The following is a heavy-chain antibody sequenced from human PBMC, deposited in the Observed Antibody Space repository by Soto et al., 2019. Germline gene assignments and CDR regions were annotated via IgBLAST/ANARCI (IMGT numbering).Heavy chain of an antibody. CDR2: IYYSGST. Sequence: SETLSLTCTVSGGSISSGDYYWSWIRQPPGKGLEWIGYIYYSGSTYYNPSLKSRLTISVDTAKNQFSLKLSSVTAADTAVYYCASAPDDSSGYYYFDYWGQGALVTVSS. CDR1: GGSISSGDYY. D-gene: IGHD3-22*01. CDR3: ASAPDDSSGYYYFDY. J-gene: IGHJ4*02. V-gene: IGHV4-30-4*01.